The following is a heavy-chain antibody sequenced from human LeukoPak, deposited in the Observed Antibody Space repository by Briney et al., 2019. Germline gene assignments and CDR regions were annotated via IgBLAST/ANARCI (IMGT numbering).Heavy chain of an antibody. V-gene: IGHV3-53*01. J-gene: IGHJ4*02. D-gene: IGHD6-13*01. Sequence: PGGSLRLSCAASGFIVSSNHMSWVRQAPGKGLEWVPVIYGGGSTYYADSVKGRFTISRDNSKNTLYLQMNSLRAEDTAVYYCARSRYSSSWFDYWGQGTLVTVSS. CDR2: IYGGGST. CDR3: ARSRYSSSWFDY. CDR1: GFIVSSNH.